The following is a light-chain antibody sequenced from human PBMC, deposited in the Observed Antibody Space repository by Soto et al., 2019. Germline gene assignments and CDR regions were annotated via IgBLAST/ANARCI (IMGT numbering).Light chain of an antibody. CDR1: SSDVGGYDY. V-gene: IGLV2-14*01. J-gene: IGLJ2*01. CDR3: SSYTRSNTLV. Sequence: SALTQPASVSGSPGQSITISCTGTSSDVGGYDYVSWCQQHPGKAPKLMIYQVSNRPSGVSNRFSGSKSGNTASLTISGLQAEDEANYYCSSYTRSNTLVFGGGTKVTVL. CDR2: QVS.